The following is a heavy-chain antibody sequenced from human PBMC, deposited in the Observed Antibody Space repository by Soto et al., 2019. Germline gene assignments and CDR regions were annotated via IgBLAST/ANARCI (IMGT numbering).Heavy chain of an antibody. CDR2: VNPSGRHT. V-gene: IGHV1-46*01. D-gene: IGHD2-21*02. CDR3: ARGGHVVVVTAALDS. J-gene: IGHJ4*02. Sequence: QVQLMQSGAEVKKPGASVKVSCKASGDTVTDYYIHWVRQAPGEGLEWMGTVNPSGRHTTYAQHFLGRVTMTRDTSTRTLYMELTSLTSDDTAIYYCARGGHVVVVTAALDSWGQGTLVTVSS. CDR1: GDTVTDYY.